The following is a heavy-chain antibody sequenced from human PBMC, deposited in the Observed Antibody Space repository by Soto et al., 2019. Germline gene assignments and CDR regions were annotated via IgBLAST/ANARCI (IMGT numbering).Heavy chain of an antibody. CDR3: ARVPGSGGRCYVGGGWFDP. D-gene: IGHD2-15*01. Sequence: GASVKVSCKASGDTFSSYAISWVRQAPGQGLEWMGGIIPIFGTANYAQKFQGRVTITADESTSTAYMELSSLRSEDTAVYYCARVPGSGGRCYVGGGWFDPWGQGTLGTGSS. J-gene: IGHJ5*02. CDR2: IIPIFGTA. V-gene: IGHV1-69*13. CDR1: GDTFSSYA.